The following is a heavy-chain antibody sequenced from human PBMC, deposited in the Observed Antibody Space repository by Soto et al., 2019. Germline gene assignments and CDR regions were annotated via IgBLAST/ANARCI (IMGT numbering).Heavy chain of an antibody. Sequence: SGGSLRLSCAASGFTFSSYWMSWVRQAPGKGLEWVANIKQDGSEKYYVDSVKGRFTISRDNAKNSLYLQMNSLRAEDTAVYYCARTLGGIAVAGTNYYGMDVWGQGTTVTVSS. D-gene: IGHD6-19*01. CDR3: ARTLGGIAVAGTNYYGMDV. V-gene: IGHV3-7*01. CDR1: GFTFSSYW. CDR2: IKQDGSEK. J-gene: IGHJ6*02.